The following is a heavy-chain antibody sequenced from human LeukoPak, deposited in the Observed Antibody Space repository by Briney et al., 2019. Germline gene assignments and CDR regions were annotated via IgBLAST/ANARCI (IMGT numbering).Heavy chain of an antibody. V-gene: IGHV3-53*01. CDR2: IYSGGST. D-gene: IGHD3-22*01. Sequence: GGSLRLSCAASGVTVSSNYMSWVRQAPGKGLEWVSVIYSGGSTYYADSVKGRFTISRDNSKNTLYLQMNSLRAEDTAVYYCARIDMNYYDSSGYYYYYYGMDVWGQGTTVTVSS. CDR3: ARIDMNYYDSSGYYYYYYGMDV. CDR1: GVTVSSNY. J-gene: IGHJ6*02.